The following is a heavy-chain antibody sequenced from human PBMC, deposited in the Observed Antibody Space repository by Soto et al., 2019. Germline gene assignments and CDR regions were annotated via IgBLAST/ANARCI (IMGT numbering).Heavy chain of an antibody. CDR2: IWYDGSNK. CDR1: GFTFSSYG. Sequence: GGSLRLSCAASGFTFSSYGMHWVRQAPGKGLEWVAVIWYDGSNKYYADSVKGRFTISRDNSKNTLYLQMNSLRAEDTAVYYCAREGAPRYCSGGSCYGPKSVGYYGMDVWGQGTTVTVSS. CDR3: AREGAPRYCSGGSCYGPKSVGYYGMDV. V-gene: IGHV3-33*01. D-gene: IGHD2-15*01. J-gene: IGHJ6*02.